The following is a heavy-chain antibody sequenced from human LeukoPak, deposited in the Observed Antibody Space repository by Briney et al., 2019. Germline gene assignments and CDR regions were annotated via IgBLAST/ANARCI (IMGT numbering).Heavy chain of an antibody. J-gene: IGHJ6*03. V-gene: IGHV1-8*01. CDR2: MNPNSGNT. D-gene: IGHD6-19*01. CDR3: ARVISGWYLYYYYYMDV. Sequence: ASVKVSCKASGYTFTSYDINWVRQATGQGLEWMGWMNPNSGNTGYAQKFQGRVTMTRNTSLSTAYMELSSLRSEDTAVYYCARVISGWYLYYYYYMDVWGKGTTVTVSS. CDR1: GYTFTSYD.